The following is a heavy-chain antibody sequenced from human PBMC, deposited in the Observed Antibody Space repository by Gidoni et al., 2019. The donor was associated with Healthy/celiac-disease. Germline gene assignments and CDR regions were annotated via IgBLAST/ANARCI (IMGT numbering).Heavy chain of an antibody. D-gene: IGHD2-21*01. CDR3: TRLPLSCGGDCPPQGY. CDR2: IRSKANSYAT. V-gene: IGHV3-73*02. J-gene: IGHJ4*02. CDR1: GFTFSGSA. Sequence: EVQLVESGGGLVQPGGSLKLSCAASGFTFSGSAMHWVRQASGKGLEWVGRIRSKANSYATAYAASVKGRFTISRDDSKNTAYLQMNSLKTEDTAVYYCTRLPLSCGGDCPPQGYWGQGTLVTVSS.